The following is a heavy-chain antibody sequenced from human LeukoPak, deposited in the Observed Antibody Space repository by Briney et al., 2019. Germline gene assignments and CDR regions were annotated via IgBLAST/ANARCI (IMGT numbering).Heavy chain of an antibody. D-gene: IGHD1-1*01. J-gene: IGHJ4*02. CDR2: IYYSGST. Sequence: SETLSLTCTVSGGSISSSSYYWGWIRQPPGKGLEWIGSIYYSGSTYYNPSLKSRVTISVDTSNNQFSLNLNFVTAADTAVYCCARDDGATGSNFDSWGQGTLVIVSS. CDR1: GGSISSSSYY. V-gene: IGHV4-39*07. CDR3: ARDDGATGSNFDS.